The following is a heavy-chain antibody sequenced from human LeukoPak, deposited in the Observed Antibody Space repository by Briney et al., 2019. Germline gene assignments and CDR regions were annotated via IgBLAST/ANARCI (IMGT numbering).Heavy chain of an antibody. D-gene: IGHD2-2*01. CDR3: ARRQGCSSTSCPPDS. V-gene: IGHV5-51*01. Sequence: GESLRISCQGSGYTFTAYWIGWVRQMPGKGLEWVGIIHPGDSDTRYSPSFQGQVTISADKSITTAYLQWSSLKASDTAMYYCARRQGCSSTSCPPDSWGQGTLVTVSS. J-gene: IGHJ4*02. CDR1: GYTFTAYW. CDR2: IHPGDSDT.